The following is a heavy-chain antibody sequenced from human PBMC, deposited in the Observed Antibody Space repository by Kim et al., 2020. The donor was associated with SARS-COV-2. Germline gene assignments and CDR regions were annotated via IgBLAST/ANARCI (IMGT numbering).Heavy chain of an antibody. V-gene: IGHV4-30-4*01. CDR3: ARGLKGGGLGY. CDR2: IYYSGST. J-gene: IGHJ4*02. CDR1: GGSISSGDYY. Sequence: SETLSLTCTVSGGSISSGDYYWSWIRQPPGKGLEWIGYIYYSGSTYYNPSLKSRVTISVDTSKNQFSLKLSSVTAADTAVYYCARGLKGGGLGYWGQGTLVTVSS. D-gene: IGHD3-10*01.